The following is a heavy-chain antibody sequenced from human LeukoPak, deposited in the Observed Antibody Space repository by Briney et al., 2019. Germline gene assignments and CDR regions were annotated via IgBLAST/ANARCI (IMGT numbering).Heavy chain of an antibody. CDR3: ANSRGSYYYYMDV. Sequence: TGGSLRLSCAASGFTFSNYGMDWVRQAPGKGLEWVAFIRYDGSDKYYADSVKGRFTISRDNSKNTLYLEMNSLRAEDTAVYFCANSRGSYYYYMDVWGKGTTVTISS. V-gene: IGHV3-30*02. J-gene: IGHJ6*03. CDR1: GFTFSNYG. CDR2: IRYDGSDK. D-gene: IGHD3-10*01.